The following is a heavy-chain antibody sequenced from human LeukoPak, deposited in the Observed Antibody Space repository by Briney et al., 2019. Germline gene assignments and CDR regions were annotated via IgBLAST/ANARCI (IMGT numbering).Heavy chain of an antibody. CDR2: IYNSGNN. CDR3: ATRGY. CDR1: GGSISSDY. V-gene: IGHV4-59*08. J-gene: IGHJ4*02. Sequence: SETLSLTCTVSGGSISSDYWQWIRQPPGKGLEWVGYIYNSGNNHYNSSLKSRVTISIDTSKNQYSLKLASVTAADTAVYYCATRGYWGQGTLVAVSS. D-gene: IGHD3-10*01.